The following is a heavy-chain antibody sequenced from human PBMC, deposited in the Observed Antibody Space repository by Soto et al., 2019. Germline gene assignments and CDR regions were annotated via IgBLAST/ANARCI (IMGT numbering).Heavy chain of an antibody. CDR2: IYSSGST. CDR1: GFTVSNNY. Sequence: HPGGSLRLSCAASGFTVSNNYMSWVRQAPGKGLEWVSIIYSSGSTYYADSVKGRFTISRDNSKNTLYLQMNSLRAEDTAVYYCARDRGGYGPPDVWGQGTTVTVSS. J-gene: IGHJ6*02. CDR3: ARDRGGYGPPDV. D-gene: IGHD3-10*01. V-gene: IGHV3-53*01.